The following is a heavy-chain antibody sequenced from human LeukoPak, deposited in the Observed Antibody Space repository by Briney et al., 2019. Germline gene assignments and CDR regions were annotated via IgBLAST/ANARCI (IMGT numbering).Heavy chain of an antibody. Sequence: AASVKVSCKASGYTFTSYYMHWVRQAPGQGLEWMGIINPSGGSTSYAQKFQGRVTMTRDTSISTAYMELSRLRSDDTAVYYCARGIIPQQLHTQRDAFDIWGQGTMVTVSS. CDR1: GYTFTSYY. CDR2: INPSGGST. D-gene: IGHD6-13*01. CDR3: ARGIIPQQLHTQRDAFDI. V-gene: IGHV1-46*01. J-gene: IGHJ3*02.